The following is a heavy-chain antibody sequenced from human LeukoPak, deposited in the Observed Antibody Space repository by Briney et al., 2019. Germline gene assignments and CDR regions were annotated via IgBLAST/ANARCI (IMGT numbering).Heavy chain of an antibody. D-gene: IGHD1-26*01. Sequence: SETLSLTCTVPGGSISSGDYYWSWIRQPPGKGLEWIGYIYYSGSTYYNPSLKSRVTISVDTSKNQFSLKLSSVTAADTAVYYCATRVGAPPNDAFDIWGQGTMVTVSS. CDR3: ATRVGAPPNDAFDI. J-gene: IGHJ3*02. CDR1: GGSISSGDYY. V-gene: IGHV4-30-4*01. CDR2: IYYSGST.